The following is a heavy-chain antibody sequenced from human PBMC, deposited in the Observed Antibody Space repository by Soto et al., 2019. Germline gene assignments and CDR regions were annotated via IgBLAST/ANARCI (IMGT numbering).Heavy chain of an antibody. V-gene: IGHV1-69*01. CDR1: GGIFSTYA. J-gene: IGHJ4*02. D-gene: IGHD3-10*01. Sequence: QVQLVQSGAEVKKPGSSVKVSCKASGGIFSTYAISWLRQAPGQGLEWMGGIIPLFGTPNYAQRLQGRVTITADVSTMTVYMGRSRLSSEDTAGYYCARDRDDYGTGNYYNRIDFWGQGTLVIVSS. CDR3: ARDRDDYGTGNYYNRIDF. CDR2: IIPLFGTP.